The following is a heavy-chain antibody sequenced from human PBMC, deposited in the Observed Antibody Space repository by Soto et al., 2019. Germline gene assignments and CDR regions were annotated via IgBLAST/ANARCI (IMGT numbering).Heavy chain of an antibody. V-gene: IGHV4-4*02. CDR2: IYHSGST. Sequence: QVQLQESGPGLVKPSGTLSLTCAVSGGSISSSNWWSWVRQPPGKGLEWIGEIYHSGSTHYNPSLKXXXXXXXXXXXXXXXXXXXXXXXXXXXXXXXXXDRQMATVTAVYYYYGMDVWGQGTTVTVSS. J-gene: IGHJ6*02. CDR3: XXDRQMATVTAVYYYYGMDV. D-gene: IGHD4-17*01. CDR1: GGSISSSNW.